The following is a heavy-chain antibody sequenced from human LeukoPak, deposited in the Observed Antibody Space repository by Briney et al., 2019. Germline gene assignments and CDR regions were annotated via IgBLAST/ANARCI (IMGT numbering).Heavy chain of an antibody. CDR3: ARDGPAQMVEFDN. Sequence: GASVKVSCKASGYTFSGSGWYLYWLRQAPGQGLECLGWIYPNNGATSYAQKFQGRVAMTRDTSVSTAYMELSRLRPDDTAVYFCARDGPAQMVEFDNRGQGTLVTVSS. D-gene: IGHD3-10*01. V-gene: IGHV1-2*02. J-gene: IGHJ4*02. CDR2: IYPNNGAT. CDR1: GYTFSGSGWY.